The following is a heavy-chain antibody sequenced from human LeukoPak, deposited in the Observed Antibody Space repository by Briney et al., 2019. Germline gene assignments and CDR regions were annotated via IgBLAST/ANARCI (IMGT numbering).Heavy chain of an antibody. D-gene: IGHD3-3*01. Sequence: ASVKVSCKVSGYTLTELSMHWVRPAPGKGVAWMGGFDPEDGETIYAQKFQGRVTMTEATSTDTAYMELSSLRSEDTAVYYCATARDFWSWFDPWGQGTLVTVSS. CDR2: FDPEDGET. CDR3: ATARDFWSWFDP. V-gene: IGHV1-24*01. J-gene: IGHJ5*02. CDR1: GYTLTELS.